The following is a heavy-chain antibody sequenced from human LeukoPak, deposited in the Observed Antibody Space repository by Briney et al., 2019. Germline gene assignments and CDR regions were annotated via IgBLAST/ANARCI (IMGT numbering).Heavy chain of an antibody. Sequence: GGSLRLSCAASGFTFNTYEMHWVRQAPGKGLEWVSYISSRGSMIYYAESVKGRFTISRDNAKNSLYLHMKSLRAEDTAVYFCARPLSGRSAFDIWGRGTMVTVSS. CDR3: ARPLSGRSAFDI. J-gene: IGHJ3*02. CDR1: GFTFNTYE. V-gene: IGHV3-48*03. CDR2: ISSRGSMI. D-gene: IGHD6-19*01.